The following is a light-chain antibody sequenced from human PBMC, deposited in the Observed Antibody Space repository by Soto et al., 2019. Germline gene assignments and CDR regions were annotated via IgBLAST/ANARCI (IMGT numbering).Light chain of an antibody. J-gene: IGLJ2*01. CDR2: EVA. CDR3: ISHAGRHILV. V-gene: IGLV2-8*01. CDR1: SSDIGEYNY. Sequence: QSALTQPPSASGSLGQSVTISCTGTSSDIGEYNYVSWYQQHPGKAPKLMIYEVAKRPSGVPDRFSGSKSGNTASLTVSGLQAEDDGEYYCISHAGRHILVFGGGTQLTVL.